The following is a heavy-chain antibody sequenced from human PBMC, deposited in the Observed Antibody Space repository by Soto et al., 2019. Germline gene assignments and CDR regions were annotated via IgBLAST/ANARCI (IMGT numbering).Heavy chain of an antibody. CDR2: IYSGGST. D-gene: IGHD6-19*01. CDR3: ARDRYSSGWLDAFDI. V-gene: IGHV3-53*04. Sequence: EVQLVESGGGLVQPGGSLRLSCAASGFTDSSNYMSWVRQAPGKGLEWVSVIYSGGSTYYADSVKGRFTISRHSSKNTLYLQMNGLRAEDTAVYYCARDRYSSGWLDAFDIWGQGTMVTVFS. CDR1: GFTDSSNY. J-gene: IGHJ3*02.